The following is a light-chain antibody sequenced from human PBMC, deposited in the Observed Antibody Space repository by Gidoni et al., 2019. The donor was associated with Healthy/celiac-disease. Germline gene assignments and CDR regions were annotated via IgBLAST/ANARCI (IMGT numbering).Light chain of an antibody. J-gene: IGKJ5*01. Sequence: EIVLTQSPATLSLSPGERATLSCRASPSVSSYLAWYQQTPGQAPRLLIYDASNRATGIPARFSGSGSGTDFTLTISSLEPEDFAVYYCQQRSNWPPWITFGQGTRLEIK. CDR1: PSVSSY. CDR2: DAS. V-gene: IGKV3-11*01. CDR3: QQRSNWPPWIT.